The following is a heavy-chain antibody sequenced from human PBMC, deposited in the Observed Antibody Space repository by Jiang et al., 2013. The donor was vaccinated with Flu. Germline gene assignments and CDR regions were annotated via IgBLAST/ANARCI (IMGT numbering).Heavy chain of an antibody. J-gene: IGHJ4*02. CDR3: ARVEEGVGDGYNIDY. CDR1: GYTFTSYG. D-gene: IGHD5-24*01. Sequence: GAEVKKPGASVKVSCKASGYTFTSYGISWVRQAPGQGLEWMGWISAYNGNTNYAQKLQGRVTMTTDTSTSTAYMELRSLRSDDTAVYYCARVEEGVGDGYNIDYWGQGTLVTVSS. CDR2: ISAYNGNT. V-gene: IGHV1-18*04.